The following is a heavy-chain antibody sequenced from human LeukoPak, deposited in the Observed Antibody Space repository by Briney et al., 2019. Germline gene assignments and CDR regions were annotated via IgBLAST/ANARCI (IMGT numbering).Heavy chain of an antibody. CDR2: IIPILGIA. D-gene: IGHD3-22*01. J-gene: IGHJ4*02. CDR1: GGTFSSYT. V-gene: IGHV1-69*02. Sequence: SVKVSCKASGGTFSSYTISWVRQAPGQGLEWMGRIIPILGIANYAQKFQGRVTITADKSTSTAYMELSSLRSEDTAMYYCASLHPNYYDSSGYSHWGQGTLVTVSS. CDR3: ASLHPNYYDSSGYSH.